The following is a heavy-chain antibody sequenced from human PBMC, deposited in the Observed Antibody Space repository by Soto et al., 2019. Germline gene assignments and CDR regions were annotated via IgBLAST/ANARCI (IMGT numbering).Heavy chain of an antibody. CDR3: ARRWGPGFDY. V-gene: IGHV4-59*08. CDR1: RGYICMYY. Sequence: TCAGDRGYICMYYGSWNRQPPGKGLEWIGYIYYSGSTNYNPSLKSRVTISVDTSKNQFSLKLSSVTAADTAVYYCARRWGPGFDYWGQGTLVTVS. J-gene: IGHJ4*02. D-gene: IGHD7-27*01. CDR2: IYYSGST.